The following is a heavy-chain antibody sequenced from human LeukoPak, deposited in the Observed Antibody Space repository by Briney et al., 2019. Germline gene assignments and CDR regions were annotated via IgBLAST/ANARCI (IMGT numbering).Heavy chain of an antibody. CDR3: ARATSHGVGAYYFDY. D-gene: IGHD1-26*01. CDR1: GGTFSSYA. CDR2: IIPIFGTA. V-gene: IGHV1-69*13. J-gene: IGHJ4*02. Sequence: ASVKVSCKASGGTFSSYAISWVRQAPGQGLEWMGGIIPIFGTANYARKFQGRVTITADESTSTAYMELSSLRSEDTAVYYCARATSHGVGAYYFDYWGQGTLVTVSS.